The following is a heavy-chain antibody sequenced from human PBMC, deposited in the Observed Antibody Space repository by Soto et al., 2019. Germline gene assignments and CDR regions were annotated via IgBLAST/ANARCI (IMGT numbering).Heavy chain of an antibody. CDR3: ARGEWLQFRNGDIDY. D-gene: IGHD5-12*01. Sequence: QVQLVESGGGMVQPGRSLRLSCAASGFTFSSYSMHWVRQAPGKGLEWVSFISYDGSNKYYADSVKGRFTISRDNSKNTLYLQMNSLRVEDTAVYYCARGEWLQFRNGDIDYWGQGTLVTVSS. J-gene: IGHJ4*02. V-gene: IGHV3-30-3*01. CDR2: ISYDGSNK. CDR1: GFTFSSYS.